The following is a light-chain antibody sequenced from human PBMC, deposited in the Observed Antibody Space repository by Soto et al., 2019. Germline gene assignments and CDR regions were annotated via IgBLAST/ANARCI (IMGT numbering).Light chain of an antibody. Sequence: EVVLTQSPGTLSLSPGERATLSCRASQSVSSYLAWYQQTPGQAPRLLIYGASNRATGIPDRFSGSGSGTDFTLTISRLEPEDFALYYCQQYGHSFTFGPGTKVDI. V-gene: IGKV3-20*01. J-gene: IGKJ3*01. CDR2: GAS. CDR3: QQYGHSFT. CDR1: QSVSSY.